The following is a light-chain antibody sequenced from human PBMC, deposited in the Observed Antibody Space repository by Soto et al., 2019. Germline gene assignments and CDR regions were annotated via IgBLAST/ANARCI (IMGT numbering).Light chain of an antibody. CDR3: QQRYNWPPLT. CDR1: QSVGIH. V-gene: IGKV3-11*01. J-gene: IGKJ4*01. CDR2: EAS. Sequence: EVVLTQSPGTLSLSPGERATLSCGASQSVGIHLAWYQQKPGRAPRLLIYEASNRATGIPARFSGSGSGTDFVLTISSLEPEDFAVYYCQQRYNWPPLTFGGGTKVEIK.